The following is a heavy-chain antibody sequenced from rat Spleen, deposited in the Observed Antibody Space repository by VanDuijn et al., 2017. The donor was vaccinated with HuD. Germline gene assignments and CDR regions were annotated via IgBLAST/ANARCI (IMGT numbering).Heavy chain of an antibody. CDR1: GFTFSDNY. CDR3: ARAPPYYGFDY. J-gene: IGHJ2*01. CDR2: ISHDGSST. V-gene: IGHV5-29*01. Sequence: EVQLVESDGGLVQPGRSLKLSCAVSGFTFSDNYMAWVRQAPTKGLEWVATISHDGSSTYYRDPEKGRFTISRDNAKSTLHLQMDSLRSEDTATYYCARAPPYYGFDYWGQGVMVTVSS. D-gene: IGHD1-1*01.